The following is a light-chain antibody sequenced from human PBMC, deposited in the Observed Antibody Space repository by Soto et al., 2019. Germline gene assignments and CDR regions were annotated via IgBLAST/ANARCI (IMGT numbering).Light chain of an antibody. V-gene: IGLV2-23*02. Sequence: QSALTQPASVSGSPGQSVTISCTGTSSDVGGYNYVSWYQQHPGKAPKLMIYEVSNRPSGVSNRFSGSKSGNTASLTISGLQADDEADYYCCSYAGSSTYVVFGGGTKLTVL. CDR1: SSDVGGYNY. CDR3: CSYAGSSTYVV. CDR2: EVS. J-gene: IGLJ2*01.